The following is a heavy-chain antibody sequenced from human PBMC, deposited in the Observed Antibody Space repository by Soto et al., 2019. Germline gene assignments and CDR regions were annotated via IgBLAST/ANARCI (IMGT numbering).Heavy chain of an antibody. CDR1: GFGFSNYE. D-gene: IGHD2-2*02. CDR3: ARGDCKTSCYIGF. Sequence: GGSLRLSCAASGFGFSNYEMNWARQAPGKGLEWVSYITSSGGATMYADSVKGRFTISRDNAKDSLYLQMNSLRDEDTAVYYCARGDCKTSCYIGFWGQGALVTVSS. CDR2: ITSSGGAT. J-gene: IGHJ4*02. V-gene: IGHV3-48*03.